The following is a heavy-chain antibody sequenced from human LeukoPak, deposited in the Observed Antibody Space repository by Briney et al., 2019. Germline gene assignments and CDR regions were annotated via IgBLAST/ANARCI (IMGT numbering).Heavy chain of an antibody. CDR2: IRARSSLV. Sequence: GGSLRLSCAASGFDFSLSSFNYIRQAPGEGLEWVSYIRARSSLVSYADSVRGRFTISRDDAKKSVFLQMHSLRADDTAVYYCAREAFLGWGQGTMVSVSS. CDR3: AREAFLG. J-gene: IGHJ3*01. CDR1: GFDFSLSS. D-gene: IGHD2/OR15-2a*01. V-gene: IGHV3-48*04.